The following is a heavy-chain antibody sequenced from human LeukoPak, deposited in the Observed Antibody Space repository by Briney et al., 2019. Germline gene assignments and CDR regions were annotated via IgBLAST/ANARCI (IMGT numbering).Heavy chain of an antibody. Sequence: QPGGSLRLSCAASGFTFDDYAMHWVRQAPGKGLEWVSGISWNSGSIGYADSVKGRFTISRDNAKNTLYLQMNSLRAEDTAVYYCAKAMKMATILDYWGQGTLVTVSS. V-gene: IGHV3-9*01. CDR3: AKAMKMATILDY. D-gene: IGHD5-24*01. CDR2: ISWNSGSI. J-gene: IGHJ4*02. CDR1: GFTFDDYA.